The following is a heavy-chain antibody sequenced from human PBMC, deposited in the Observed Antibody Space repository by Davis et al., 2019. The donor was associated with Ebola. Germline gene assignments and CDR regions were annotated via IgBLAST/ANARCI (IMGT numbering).Heavy chain of an antibody. CDR3: ARMGSRLFYYFDF. V-gene: IGHV5-51*01. D-gene: IGHD6-6*01. CDR2: ILPPDSDT. Sequence: GESLKISCKASGYSFSSYYIGWVRQMPGKGLEWMGLILPPDSDTRVSPSFEGQVTISADKSINTAYLEWSSLKASDTAMYFCARMGSRLFYYFDFWGQGTTVTVSS. J-gene: IGHJ4*02. CDR1: GYSFSSYY.